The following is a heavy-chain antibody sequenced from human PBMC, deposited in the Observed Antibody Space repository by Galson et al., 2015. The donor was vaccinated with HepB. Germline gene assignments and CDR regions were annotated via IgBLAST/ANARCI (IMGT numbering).Heavy chain of an antibody. CDR3: ARGPGYYDSSGYVGFDY. CDR2: IDWDDDK. V-gene: IGHV2-70*04. Sequence: PALVKPTQTLTLTCTFSGFSLSTSGMRVSWIRQPPGKALEWLARIDWDDDKFYSTSLKTRLTISKDTSKNQVVLTMTNMDPVDTATYYCARGPGYYDSSGYVGFDYWGQGTLVTVSS. J-gene: IGHJ4*02. D-gene: IGHD3-22*01. CDR1: GFSLSTSGMR.